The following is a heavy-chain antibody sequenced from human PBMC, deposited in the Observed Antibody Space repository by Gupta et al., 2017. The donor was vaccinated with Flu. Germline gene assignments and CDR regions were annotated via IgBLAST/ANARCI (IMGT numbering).Heavy chain of an antibody. CDR1: GFTFSDSS. CDR3: ARGRRDGYNWWEYYFDY. Sequence: VQLVESGGGLVKPGGSLRLSCAASGFTFSDSSLTWIRQAPGKGLEWISYISISGSTTYYADSVKGRFTVSSDSAKNSLYLQMSSLRAEDTAVYYCARGRRDGYNWWEYYFDYWGQGTLVTVSS. V-gene: IGHV3-11*01. CDR2: ISISGSTT. D-gene: IGHD5-12*01. J-gene: IGHJ4*02.